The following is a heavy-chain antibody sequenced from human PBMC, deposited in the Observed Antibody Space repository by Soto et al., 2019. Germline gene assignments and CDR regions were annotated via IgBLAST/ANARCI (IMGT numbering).Heavy chain of an antibody. V-gene: IGHV4-59*01. CDR1: GGSISSYY. D-gene: IGHD3-16*01. CDR2: VYYSGNT. CDR3: AGGAGWSDVYY. Sequence: QVQLQESGPGLVKPSETLSLTCSVSGGSISSYYWSWIRQPPGKGLEWIGYVYYSGNTKYNASLKSRVPISVDTSKKQFSLKLRSVTAADTAVYYCAGGAGWSDVYYWGQGTLVTVSS. J-gene: IGHJ4*02.